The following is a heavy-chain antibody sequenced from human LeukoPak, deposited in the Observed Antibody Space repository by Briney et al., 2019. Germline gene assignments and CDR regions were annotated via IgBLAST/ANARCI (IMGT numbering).Heavy chain of an antibody. V-gene: IGHV3-23*01. Sequence: GGTLGLSCGASGFTFSSYDMRCVRQAPGKGLEWVSAISGSGGSTYYADSAKGRFTISRDNSKNTLYLQMNSLRAEDTAVYYCAKDQLWLGYWGQGTLVTVSS. J-gene: IGHJ4*02. CDR2: ISGSGGST. CDR3: AKDQLWLGY. CDR1: GFTFSSYD. D-gene: IGHD5-18*01.